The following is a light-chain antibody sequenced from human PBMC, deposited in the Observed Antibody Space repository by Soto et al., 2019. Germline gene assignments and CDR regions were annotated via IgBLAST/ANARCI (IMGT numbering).Light chain of an antibody. Sequence: ELVMTQSSATLFVSQGVITILSCRFCLWGSPNLAWYQQIPGQAPRLLIYGASTRATCIPARFSGRASGTEFTLTISSLQSEDFAVYYCQQYNNWPTITFGQGTRLEI. J-gene: IGKJ5*01. CDR3: QQYNNWPTIT. CDR1: LWGSPN. CDR2: GAS. V-gene: IGKV3-15*01.